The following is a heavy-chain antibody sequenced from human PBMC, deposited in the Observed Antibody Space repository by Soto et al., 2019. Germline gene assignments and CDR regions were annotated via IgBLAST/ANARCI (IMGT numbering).Heavy chain of an antibody. Sequence: SETLSLTCTVSGGSISSYYWSWIRQPPGKGLEWIGEINHSGSTNYNPSLKSRVTISVDTSKNQFSLKLSSVTAADTAVYYCASGGTTVTTEVRAFDIWGQGTMVTVSS. D-gene: IGHD4-17*01. J-gene: IGHJ3*02. CDR2: INHSGST. CDR3: ASGGTTVTTEVRAFDI. CDR1: GGSISSYY. V-gene: IGHV4-34*01.